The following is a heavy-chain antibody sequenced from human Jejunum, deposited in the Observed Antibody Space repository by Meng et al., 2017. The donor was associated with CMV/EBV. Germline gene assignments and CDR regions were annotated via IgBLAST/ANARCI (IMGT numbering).Heavy chain of an antibody. J-gene: IGHJ4*02. V-gene: IGHV4-31*03. CDR2: KYYSGTP. D-gene: IGHD2-2*03. CDR1: GGSITCGGYY. CDR3: ARVGYGEGFDY. Sequence: CTVSGGSITCGGYYWSWIRQHPGKGLEWIGYKYYSGTPYVNPSLKTRVTMSADASKNQLSLRLSSVTAADTAVYYCARVGYGEGFDYWGQGTLVTVSS.